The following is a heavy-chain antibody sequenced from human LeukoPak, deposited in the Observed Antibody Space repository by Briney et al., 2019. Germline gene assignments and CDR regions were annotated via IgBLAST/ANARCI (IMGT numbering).Heavy chain of an antibody. CDR1: GYTFTSYG. Sequence: ASVKVSCKASGYTFTSYGISWVRQAPGQGLEWMGWISAYNGNTNYAQKLQGRVTMTTDTSTSTAHMELRSLRSDDTAVYYCARVLYSSSSIYYYYYGMDVWGQGTTVTVSS. V-gene: IGHV1-18*01. CDR2: ISAYNGNT. D-gene: IGHD6-13*01. J-gene: IGHJ6*02. CDR3: ARVLYSSSSIYYYYYGMDV.